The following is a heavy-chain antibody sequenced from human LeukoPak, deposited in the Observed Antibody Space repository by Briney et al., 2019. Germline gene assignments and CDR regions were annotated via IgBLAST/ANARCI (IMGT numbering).Heavy chain of an antibody. CDR2: IYYSGST. CDR3: ARRVYCSSTSCFRIAAAGPDARYFDL. J-gene: IGHJ2*01. D-gene: IGHD2-2*01. V-gene: IGHV4-39*01. Sequence: PSETLSLTCTVSGGSISSSSYYWGWIRQPPGKGLEWVGSIYYSGSTYYNPSLKSRVTISVDTSKNQFSLKLSSVTAADTAVYYCARRVYCSSTSCFRIAAAGPDARYFDLWGRGTLVTVSS. CDR1: GGSISSSSYY.